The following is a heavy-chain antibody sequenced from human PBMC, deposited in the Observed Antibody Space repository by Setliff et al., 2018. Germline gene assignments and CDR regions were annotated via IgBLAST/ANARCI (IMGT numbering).Heavy chain of an antibody. V-gene: IGHV4-34*01. CDR2: VNDSGSA. CDR3: ARGRYYGSGSYCL. Sequence: NPSETLSLTCDVFGGSFSGYFWAWIRQSPGKGLEWIGDVNDSGSANYKPSLKSRLTISRDTSKNQLSLNLRSVTAADTAVYYCARGRYYGSGSYCLWGQGTLVTVSS. CDR1: GGSFSGYF. D-gene: IGHD3-10*01. J-gene: IGHJ4*02.